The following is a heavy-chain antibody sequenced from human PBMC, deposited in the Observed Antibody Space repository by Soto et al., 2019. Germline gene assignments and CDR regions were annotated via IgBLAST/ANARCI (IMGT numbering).Heavy chain of an antibody. CDR3: ASGGVTGYYYY. Sequence: GGSLRLSCAASDFTVSGNYMSWVRQAPGKGLEWVSVIYSGGTTYYADSVKGRFTISRDNSKSTLYLQMNSLRAEDTAVYYCASGGVTGYYYYWGQGTLVTVSS. D-gene: IGHD3-22*01. V-gene: IGHV3-53*01. J-gene: IGHJ4*02. CDR2: IYSGGTT. CDR1: DFTVSGNY.